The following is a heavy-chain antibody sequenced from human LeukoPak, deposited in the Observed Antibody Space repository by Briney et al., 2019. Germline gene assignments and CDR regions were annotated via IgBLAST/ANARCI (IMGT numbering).Heavy chain of an antibody. J-gene: IGHJ4*02. Sequence: SETLSLTCTVSGGSISSSTYYWGWIRQPPGKGLEWIGSIYYSGNTYYNPSLKSRVTISVDTSKNQFSLKLSSVTAADTAVYYCARDPYYYDSNSFWGQGTLVTVSS. CDR3: ARDPYYYDSNSF. V-gene: IGHV4-39*07. CDR2: IYYSGNT. D-gene: IGHD3-22*01. CDR1: GGSISSSTYY.